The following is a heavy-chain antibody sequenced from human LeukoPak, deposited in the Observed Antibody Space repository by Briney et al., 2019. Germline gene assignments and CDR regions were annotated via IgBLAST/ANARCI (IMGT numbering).Heavy chain of an antibody. D-gene: IGHD5-12*01. CDR2: FDPEDGET. J-gene: IGHJ5*02. CDR1: GYTLTELS. Sequence: GASVKVSCTVSGYTLTELSMHWVRQAPGKGLEWMGGFDPEDGETIYAQKFQGRVTMTEDTSTDTAYMELSSLRSEDTAVYYCATGPKWLRYAYNWFDPWGQGTLVTVSS. V-gene: IGHV1-24*01. CDR3: ATGPKWLRYAYNWFDP.